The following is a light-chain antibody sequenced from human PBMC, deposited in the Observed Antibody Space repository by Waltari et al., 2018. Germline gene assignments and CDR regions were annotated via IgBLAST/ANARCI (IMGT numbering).Light chain of an antibody. CDR3: QQYNNWPLT. V-gene: IGKV3-11*01. Sequence: ESVLTQSPGTLSLSPGERATLSCRASHSLTSFLAWYQQKPGQAPRLLIYDTSKRATGVPARFSGSASGTDFTLTIGSLQSEDFAVYFCQQYNNWPLTFGGGTRVEV. J-gene: IGKJ4*01. CDR2: DTS. CDR1: HSLTSF.